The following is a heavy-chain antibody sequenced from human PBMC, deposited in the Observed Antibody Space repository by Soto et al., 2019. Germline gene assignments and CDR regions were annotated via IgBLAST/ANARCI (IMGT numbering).Heavy chain of an antibody. CDR1: GGSISSGDYY. Sequence: SETLSLTCTVSGGSISSGDYYWSWIRQPPGKGLEWIGYIYYSGSTYYNPSPKSRVTISVDTSKNQFSLKLSSVTAADTAVYYCARESRFLEWLAGMDVWGQGTTVTVSS. V-gene: IGHV4-30-4*01. CDR2: IYYSGST. CDR3: ARESRFLEWLAGMDV. J-gene: IGHJ6*02. D-gene: IGHD3-3*01.